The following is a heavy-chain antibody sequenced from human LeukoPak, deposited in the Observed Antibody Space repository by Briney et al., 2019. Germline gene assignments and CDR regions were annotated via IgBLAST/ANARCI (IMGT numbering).Heavy chain of an antibody. J-gene: IGHJ4*02. CDR1: GGTFSSYA. CDR3: ARDGDGSGSYFDY. V-gene: IGHV1-69*05. Sequence: SVKVSCKASGGTFSSYAISWVRQAPGQGLEWMGGIIPIFGTANYAQKFQGRATITTDESTSTAYMELSSLRSEDTAVYYCARDGDGSGSYFDYWGQGTLVTVSS. CDR2: IIPIFGTA. D-gene: IGHD2-15*01.